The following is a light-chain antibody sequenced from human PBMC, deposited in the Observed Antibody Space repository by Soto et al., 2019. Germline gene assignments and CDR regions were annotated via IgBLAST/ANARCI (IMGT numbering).Light chain of an antibody. CDR2: GAS. V-gene: IGKV1-39*01. CDR1: QSISRY. J-gene: IGKJ4*01. CDR3: QESYSTPLT. Sequence: DIRMTQSPSSLSASVGDRVTITCRTSQSISRYLNWYQQKPGRAPKLLIYGASTLESGVPSRFSGSGSGTDFTLTINNLQPEDFASYFCQESYSTPLTFGGGTKVDNK.